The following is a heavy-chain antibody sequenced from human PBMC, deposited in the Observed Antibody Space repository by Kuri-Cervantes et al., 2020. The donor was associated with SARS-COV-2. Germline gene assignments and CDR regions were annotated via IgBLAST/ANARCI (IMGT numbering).Heavy chain of an antibody. CDR1: GFTFSSYE. D-gene: IGHD3-16*01. J-gene: IGHJ3*02. CDR3: ARRMGDAFDI. CDR2: ISSSGSTI. Sequence: GESLRISCVASGFTFSSYEMNWVRQAPGKGLEWVSYISSSGSTIYYADSVKGRFTISRDNAKNSLYLQMNSLRAEDTAVYYCARRMGDAFDIWGQGTMVTVSS. V-gene: IGHV3-48*03.